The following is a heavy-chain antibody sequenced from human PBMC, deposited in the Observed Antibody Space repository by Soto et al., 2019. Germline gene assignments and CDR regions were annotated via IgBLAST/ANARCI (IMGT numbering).Heavy chain of an antibody. J-gene: IGHJ4*02. CDR2: IWYDGSNK. CDR1: GFTFSSYG. Sequence: QVQLVESGGGVVQPGRSLRLSCAASGFTFSSYGMHWVRQAPGKGLEWVAVIWYDGSNKYYADSVKGRFTISRDNSKNTLYRQMNSLRAEDTAVYYCARDAAPNNWNYGVAYFDYWGQGTLVTVSS. CDR3: ARDAAPNNWNYGVAYFDY. D-gene: IGHD1-7*01. V-gene: IGHV3-33*01.